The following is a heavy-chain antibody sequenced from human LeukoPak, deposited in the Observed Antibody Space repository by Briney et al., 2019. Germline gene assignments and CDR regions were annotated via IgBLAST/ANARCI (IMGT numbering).Heavy chain of an antibody. V-gene: IGHV4-59*12. CDR3: ARVKFVGATKFDY. J-gene: IGHJ4*02. CDR2: IYYSGST. D-gene: IGHD1-26*01. CDR1: GGSISSYY. Sequence: PSETLSLTCTVSGGSISSYYWSWIRQPPGKGLEWIGYIYYSGSTNYNPSLKSRVTISVDTSKNQFSLKLSSVTAADTAVYYCARVKFVGATKFDYWGQGTLVTVSS.